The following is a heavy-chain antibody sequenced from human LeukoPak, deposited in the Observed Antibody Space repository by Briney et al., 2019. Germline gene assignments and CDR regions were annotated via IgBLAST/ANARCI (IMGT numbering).Heavy chain of an antibody. J-gene: IGHJ3*02. Sequence: ASVKVSCKASGDTVTNDPLTWVRQAPGQGLEWMGWINPNSGGTNYAQKFQGRVTMTRDTSISTAYMELSRLRSDDTAVYYCAREIYYYGSGSPLGGDAFDIWGQGTMVTVSS. CDR2: INPNSGGT. CDR1: GDTVTNDP. CDR3: AREIYYYGSGSPLGGDAFDI. D-gene: IGHD3-10*01. V-gene: IGHV1-2*02.